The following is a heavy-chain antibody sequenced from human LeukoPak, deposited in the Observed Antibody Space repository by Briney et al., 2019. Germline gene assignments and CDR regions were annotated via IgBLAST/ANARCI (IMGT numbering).Heavy chain of an antibody. V-gene: IGHV3-23*01. Sequence: GSLRLSCAASGFTFSNYAMSWVRQAPGKGLEWVSAISGSGGSTYHADSVKGRFTISRDNSKNTLYLQMNSLRAEDTAVYYCAKVRGSGWYPSGFDYWGQGTLVTVSS. J-gene: IGHJ4*02. CDR1: GFTFSNYA. D-gene: IGHD6-19*01. CDR2: ISGSGGST. CDR3: AKVRGSGWYPSGFDY.